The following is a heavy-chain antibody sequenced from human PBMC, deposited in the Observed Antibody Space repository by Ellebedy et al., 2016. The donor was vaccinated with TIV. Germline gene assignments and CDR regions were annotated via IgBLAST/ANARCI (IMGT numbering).Heavy chain of an antibody. V-gene: IGHV5-51*01. D-gene: IGHD2-2*01. Sequence: GESLKISCKGSGYTFTTYWIGWVRQMPGKGLEWMGIIYPADSHTRYSPSFQGQVTISADKSISTAYLQWSSLEASDTAIYYCARGCTSTGCYLNFGYYAMDVWGQGTTVTVSS. CDR2: IYPADSHT. CDR3: ARGCTSTGCYLNFGYYAMDV. CDR1: GYTFTTYW. J-gene: IGHJ6*02.